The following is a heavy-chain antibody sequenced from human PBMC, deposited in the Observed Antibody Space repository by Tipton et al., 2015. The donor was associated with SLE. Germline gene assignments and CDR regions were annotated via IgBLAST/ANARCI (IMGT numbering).Heavy chain of an antibody. D-gene: IGHD6-19*01. CDR2: IYYSGST. CDR3: ARGVAVADAFDI. CDR1: GGSISSSSYY. J-gene: IGHJ3*02. V-gene: IGHV4-61*01. Sequence: TLSLTCTVSGGSISSSSYYWSWIRQPPGKGLEWIGYIYYSGSTNYNPSLKSRVTISVDTSKNQFSLKLSSVTAADTAVYYCARGVAVADAFDIWGQGTMVTVSS.